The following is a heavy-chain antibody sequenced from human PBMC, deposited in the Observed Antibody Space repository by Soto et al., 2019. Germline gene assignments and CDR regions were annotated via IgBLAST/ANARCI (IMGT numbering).Heavy chain of an antibody. Sequence: TSETLSLTCTVSGGSISSGGYYWSWIRQHPGKGLEWIGYIYYSGSTYYNPSLKSRVTISVDTSKNQFSLKLSSVTAADTAVYYCARGGSLKNWFDPWGQGTLVTVSS. CDR3: ARGGSLKNWFDP. V-gene: IGHV4-31*03. D-gene: IGHD3-10*01. J-gene: IGHJ5*02. CDR1: GGSISSGGYY. CDR2: IYYSGST.